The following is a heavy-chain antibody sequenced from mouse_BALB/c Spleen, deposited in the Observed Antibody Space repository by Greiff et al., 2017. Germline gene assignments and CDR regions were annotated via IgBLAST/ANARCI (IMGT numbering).Heavy chain of an antibody. CDR2: ISSGSSTI. Sequence: EVMLVESGGGLVQPGGSRKLSCAASGFTFSSFGMHWVRQAPEKGLEWVAYISSGSSTIYYADTVKGRFTISRDNPKNTLFLQMTSLRSEDTAMYYCARELRRRDYYAMDYWGQGTSVTVSS. CDR1: GFTFSSFG. V-gene: IGHV5-17*02. D-gene: IGHD2-12*01. J-gene: IGHJ4*01. CDR3: ARELRRRDYYAMDY.